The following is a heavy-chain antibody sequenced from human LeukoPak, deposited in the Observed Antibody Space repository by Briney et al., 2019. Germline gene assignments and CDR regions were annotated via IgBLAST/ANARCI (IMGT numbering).Heavy chain of an antibody. CDR2: INPSGGST. Sequence: ASVKVSCKASGYTFTSYYMHWVRQAPGQGLEWMGIINPSGGSTSYAQKFQGRVTMTRDTSTSTVYMGLSSLRSEDTAVYYCGRDRIAAREFWFDPRGQGTLVTVSS. V-gene: IGHV1-46*01. CDR3: GRDRIAAREFWFDP. D-gene: IGHD6-6*01. CDR1: GYTFTSYY. J-gene: IGHJ5*02.